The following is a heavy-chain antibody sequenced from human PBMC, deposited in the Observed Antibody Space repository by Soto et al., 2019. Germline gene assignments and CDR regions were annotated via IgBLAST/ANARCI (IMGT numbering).Heavy chain of an antibody. CDR1: GFTFSSYA. V-gene: IGHV3-23*01. Sequence: PGGSLRLSCAASGFTFSSYAMSWVRQAPGKGLEWVSAISGSGGSTYYADSVKGQFTISRDNSKNTLYLQMNSLRAEDTAVFYCAKDRAIRPGSDFDYWGQGTQVTVSS. J-gene: IGHJ4*02. CDR2: ISGSGGST. D-gene: IGHD3-9*01. CDR3: AKDRAIRPGSDFDY.